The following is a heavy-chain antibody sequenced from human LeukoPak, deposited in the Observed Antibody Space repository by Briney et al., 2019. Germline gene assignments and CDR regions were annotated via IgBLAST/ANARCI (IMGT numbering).Heavy chain of an antibody. D-gene: IGHD1-26*01. CDR1: GGSISSSNYY. CDR3: AREPESAGSYHDY. CDR2: IYYSGST. J-gene: IGHJ4*02. Sequence: PSETLSLTCTVSGGSISSSNYYWGWIRQPPVKGLEWIGSIYYSGSTYYNPSLKSRVTISVDTSKNQFSLKLSSVTAADTAVYYCAREPESAGSYHDYWGQGTLVTVSP. V-gene: IGHV4-39*07.